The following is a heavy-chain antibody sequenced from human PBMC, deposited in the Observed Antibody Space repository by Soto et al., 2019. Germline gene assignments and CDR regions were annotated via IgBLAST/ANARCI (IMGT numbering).Heavy chain of an antibody. Sequence: ASVKVSLKASGDTFTSYYMHWVRQAPGQGLEWMGIINTSGGSTRYAQNFQGRVTMSRDTSTSTFYMELSSLRSEDTAVYYCARFCCCLIGLDYWAQGTLVHLYS. J-gene: IGHJ4*02. CDR2: INTSGGST. D-gene: IGHD3-9*01. CDR3: ARFCCCLIGLDY. V-gene: IGHV1-46*01. CDR1: GDTFTSYY.